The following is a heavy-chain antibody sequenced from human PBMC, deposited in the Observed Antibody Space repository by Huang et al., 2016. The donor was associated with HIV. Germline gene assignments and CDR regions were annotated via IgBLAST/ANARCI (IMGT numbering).Heavy chain of an antibody. V-gene: IGHV3-23*01. J-gene: IGHJ4*02. CDR3: AKVRGSGSFYNDN. CDR2: IIGTGNTP. CDR1: GFTFNRYA. Sequence: EVQLLESGGGLVQPGGSLRLSCAASGFTFNRYAMSWFRQAPGKGWEWVSVIIGTGNTPYYADSVKGRFTISRDNARNTLYLQLNSLRPDDTAIYYCAKVRGSGSFYNDNWGQGTLVTVSS. D-gene: IGHD3-10*01.